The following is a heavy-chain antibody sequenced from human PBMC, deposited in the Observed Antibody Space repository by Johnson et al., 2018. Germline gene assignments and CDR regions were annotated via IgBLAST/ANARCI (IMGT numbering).Heavy chain of an antibody. CDR3: ARLGRGSKSYYYGMDV. Sequence: QVQLQQWGAGLLKPSETLSLTCAVYGGSFSGYYWSWIRQRPGKGLEWIGELTHSGSTNYHPSLKSRVTISVDTSKNQFYLKLGSVHAADTAMYHCARLGRGSKSYYYGMDVWGQGTTVTVSS. CDR2: LTHSGST. CDR1: GGSFSGYY. V-gene: IGHV4-34*01. D-gene: IGHD3-10*01. J-gene: IGHJ6*02.